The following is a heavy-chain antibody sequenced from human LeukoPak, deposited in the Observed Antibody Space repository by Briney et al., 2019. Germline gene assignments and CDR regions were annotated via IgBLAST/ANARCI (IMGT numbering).Heavy chain of an antibody. Sequence: PGGSLRLSCAASGFTLSSYSMNWVCQAPGKGLEWVSYISSSSSAIYYADSVKGRFTISRDNAKNSLYLQMNSLRAEDTAVYYCARGGSIFGGVWSGYYSNYWGQGTLVTISS. J-gene: IGHJ4*02. CDR2: ISSSSSAI. CDR1: GFTLSSYS. CDR3: ARGGSIFGGVWSGYYSNY. V-gene: IGHV3-48*01. D-gene: IGHD3-3*01.